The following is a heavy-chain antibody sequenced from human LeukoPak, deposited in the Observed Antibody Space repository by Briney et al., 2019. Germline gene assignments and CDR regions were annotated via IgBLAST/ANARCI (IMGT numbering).Heavy chain of an antibody. Sequence: GGSLRLSCAASGITFINYNMNWVRQAPGKGLEWVSSISSSGRYIYYADSVRGRFTISRDNAKNSLYLQMNSLRAEDTAMYCCTRGSDGRVVPDAIDYWGQGTLVTVSS. CDR3: TRGSDGRVVPDAIDY. J-gene: IGHJ4*02. V-gene: IGHV3-21*06. CDR2: ISSSGRYI. CDR1: GITFINYN. D-gene: IGHD2-2*01.